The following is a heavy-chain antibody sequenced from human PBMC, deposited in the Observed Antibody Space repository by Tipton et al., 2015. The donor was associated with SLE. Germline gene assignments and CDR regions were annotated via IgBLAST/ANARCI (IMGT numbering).Heavy chain of an antibody. CDR3: ARGKGIAAAAYPGGYYYYMDV. Sequence: TLSLTCTVSGGSISSYYWSWIRQPPGKGLEWIGYIYYSGSTNYNPSLKSRVTISVDTSKNQFSLKLSSVTAADTAVYYCARGKGIAAAAYPGGYYYYMDVWGKGTTVTVSS. V-gene: IGHV4-59*01. CDR1: GGSISSYY. D-gene: IGHD6-13*01. CDR2: IYYSGST. J-gene: IGHJ6*03.